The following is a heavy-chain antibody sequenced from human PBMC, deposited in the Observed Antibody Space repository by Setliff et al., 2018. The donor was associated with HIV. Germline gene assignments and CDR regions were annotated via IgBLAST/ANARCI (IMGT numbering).Heavy chain of an antibody. D-gene: IGHD2-15*01. CDR1: GGSFSGYS. J-gene: IGHJ6*03. CDR2: IYHSGRT. Sequence: ASEPLSLTCAVYGGSFSGYSWTWIRRPPGKGLEWIGEIYHSGRTDYNPSLTSRLTMSVDSSKNQFSLRLSSVAAADTAVYYCARGRCSGGTCSGRYSYLHIDVWGKGTTVTVSS. CDR3: ARGRCSGGTCSGRYSYLHIDV. V-gene: IGHV4-34*01.